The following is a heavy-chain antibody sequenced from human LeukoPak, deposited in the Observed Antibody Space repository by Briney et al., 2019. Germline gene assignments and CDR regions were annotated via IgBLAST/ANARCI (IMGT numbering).Heavy chain of an antibody. Sequence: SETLSLTCTVSGGSISSSSYYWGWIRQPPGKGLEWIGSIYYSGSTYYNPSLKSRVTISVDTSKNQFSLKLSSVTAADTAVYYCAIRRVYGGNSVRFDYWGQGTLVTVSS. CDR3: AIRRVYGGNSVRFDY. CDR1: GGSISSSSYY. V-gene: IGHV4-39*01. J-gene: IGHJ4*02. CDR2: IYYSGST. D-gene: IGHD4-23*01.